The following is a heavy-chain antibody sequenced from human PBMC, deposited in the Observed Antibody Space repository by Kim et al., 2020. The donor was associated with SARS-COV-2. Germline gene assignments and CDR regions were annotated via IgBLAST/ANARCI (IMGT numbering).Heavy chain of an antibody. CDR3: TKEDSAAGTLPFDY. Sequence: AAPVKGRFTISRDDSKNTLYLQMNSLKTEDTAVYYCTKEDSAAGTLPFDYWGQGTLVTVSS. V-gene: IGHV3-15*01. J-gene: IGHJ4*02. D-gene: IGHD6-13*01.